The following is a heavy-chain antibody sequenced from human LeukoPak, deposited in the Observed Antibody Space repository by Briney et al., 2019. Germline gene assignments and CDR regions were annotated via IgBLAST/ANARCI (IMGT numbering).Heavy chain of an antibody. D-gene: IGHD2-2*01. CDR1: GGSFSGYY. J-gene: IGHJ4*02. Sequence: EPSETLSLTCAVYGGSFSGYYWSWIRQPPGKGLEWIGEINHSGSTNYTPSLKSRVTISVDTSKNQFSLKLSSVTAADTAVYYCARLGSSFDEYQLPYWGQGTLVTVSS. V-gene: IGHV4-34*01. CDR2: INHSGST. CDR3: ARLGSSFDEYQLPY.